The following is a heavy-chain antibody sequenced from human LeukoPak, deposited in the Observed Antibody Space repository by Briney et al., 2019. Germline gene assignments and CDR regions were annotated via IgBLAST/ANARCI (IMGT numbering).Heavy chain of an antibody. Sequence: ASVKVSCKASGYTFTSHGISWVRQAPGQGLEWMGIINPSGGSTSYAQKFQGRVTMTRDMSTSTVYMELSSLRSEDTAVYYCSVAGNYWGQGTLVTVSS. V-gene: IGHV1-46*01. J-gene: IGHJ4*02. CDR3: SVAGNY. CDR2: INPSGGST. CDR1: GYTFTSHG. D-gene: IGHD6-19*01.